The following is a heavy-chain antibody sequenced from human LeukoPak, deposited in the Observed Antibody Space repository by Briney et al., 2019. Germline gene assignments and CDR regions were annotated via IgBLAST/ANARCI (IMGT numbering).Heavy chain of an antibody. CDR3: ARPPSRGYSSSFEY. J-gene: IGHJ4*02. V-gene: IGHV5-51*01. CDR1: GYSLPTYW. Sequence: GESLKISCKGSGYSLPTYWIALVRQMPGEGVEWMGIIYPDGSNIRYSPSFQGQVTISDDKSNRTAYLQCSSLKASDTGMYYCARPPSRGYSSSFEYWGQGTLVTVSS. D-gene: IGHD2-2*03. CDR2: IYPDGSNI.